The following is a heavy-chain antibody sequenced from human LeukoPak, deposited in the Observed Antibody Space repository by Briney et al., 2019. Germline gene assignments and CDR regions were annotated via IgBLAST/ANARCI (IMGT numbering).Heavy chain of an antibody. CDR2: INHSGST. J-gene: IGHJ4*02. D-gene: IGHD6-19*01. CDR1: GGSISSYY. Sequence: PSETLSLTCTVSGGSISSYYWSWIRQPPGKGLEWIGEINHSGSTNYSPSLKSRVTISVDTSKNQFSLKLSSVTAADTAVYYCARGRYSSGPFDYWGQGTLVTVSS. V-gene: IGHV4-34*01. CDR3: ARGRYSSGPFDY.